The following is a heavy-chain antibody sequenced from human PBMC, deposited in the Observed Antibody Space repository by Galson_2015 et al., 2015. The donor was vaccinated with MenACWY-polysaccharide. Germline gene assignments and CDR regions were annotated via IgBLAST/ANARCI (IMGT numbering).Heavy chain of an antibody. CDR2: INPISTDT. CDR1: GYTFTVYH. D-gene: IGHD1-26*01. CDR3: AGGRGTYYLAAFDI. Sequence: SVKVSCKASGYTFTVYHIHWVRQAPGQGLEWMGRINPISTDTNYTQKFQGRVTMTWDTSISTAYMELTRLRSDDTAVYYCAGGRGTYYLAAFDIWGQGTMVTVSS. V-gene: IGHV1-2*06. J-gene: IGHJ3*02.